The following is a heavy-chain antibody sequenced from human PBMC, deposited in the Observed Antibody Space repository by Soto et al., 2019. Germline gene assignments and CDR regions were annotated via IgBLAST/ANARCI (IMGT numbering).Heavy chain of an antibody. J-gene: IGHJ4*02. CDR1: GGSISSGGYY. Sequence: SETLSLTCAVSGGSISSGGYYWSWIRQHPGKGLEWIGYIYYSGSTYYNPSLKSRVTISVDTSKNQFSLKLSSVTAADTAVYYCARDRNYYDSSGYIDYWGQGTLVTAPQ. D-gene: IGHD3-22*01. V-gene: IGHV4-31*11. CDR3: ARDRNYYDSSGYIDY. CDR2: IYYSGST.